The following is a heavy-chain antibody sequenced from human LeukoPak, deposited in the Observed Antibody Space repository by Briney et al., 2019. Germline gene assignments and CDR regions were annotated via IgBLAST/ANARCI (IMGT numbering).Heavy chain of an antibody. CDR1: GGSISSSSYY. D-gene: IGHD3-10*01. CDR2: IYYSGST. V-gene: IGHV4-39*07. Sequence: SETLSLTCTVSGGSISSSSYYWGWIRQPPGKGLEWIGSIYYSGSTYYNPSLKSRVSISVDTSKNQFSLKLSSVTAADTAVYYCARDLFRAWFDYWGQGALVTVSS. CDR3: ARDLFRAWFDY. J-gene: IGHJ4*02.